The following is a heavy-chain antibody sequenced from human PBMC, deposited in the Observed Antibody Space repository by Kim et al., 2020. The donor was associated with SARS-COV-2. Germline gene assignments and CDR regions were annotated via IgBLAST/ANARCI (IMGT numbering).Heavy chain of an antibody. CDR3: ARAYVRGGGPGY. J-gene: IGHJ4*02. V-gene: IGHV1-2*02. Sequence: ASVKVSCKASGYTFTGYYMHWVRQAPGQGLEWMGWINPKSGGTTYAQKFQGRVTLTRDTSISTAYMELSRLRSDDTAVYYCARAYVRGGGPGYWGQGTLVTVSS. CDR2: INPKSGGT. CDR1: GYTFTGYY. D-gene: IGHD3-10*01.